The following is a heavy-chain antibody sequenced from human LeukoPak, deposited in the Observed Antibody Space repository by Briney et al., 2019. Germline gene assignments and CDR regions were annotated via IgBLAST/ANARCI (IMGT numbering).Heavy chain of an antibody. V-gene: IGHV3-21*01. CDR1: GFTFSSYS. CDR2: ISSSSSYI. J-gene: IGHJ4*02. Sequence: GGSLRLSCAASGFTFSSYSMNWVRQAPGKGLEWVSSISSSSSYIYYADSVKGRFTISRDNAKNSLYLQMNSLRAEDTAVYYCARSDILTGGLYYFDYWGQGTLVTVSS. D-gene: IGHD3-9*01. CDR3: ARSDILTGGLYYFDY.